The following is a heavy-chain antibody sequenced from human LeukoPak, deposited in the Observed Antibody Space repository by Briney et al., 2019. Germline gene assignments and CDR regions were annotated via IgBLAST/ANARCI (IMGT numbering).Heavy chain of an antibody. CDR2: ISGSGGST. J-gene: IGHJ4*02. Sequence: GGTLRLSCAASGFTFSSYAMNWVRQAPGKGLEWVSAISGSGGSTYYFVKGRFTISRDNSKNTLYLQMNSLRAEDTAVYYCAKGYCSSTSCKESFFDYWGQGTLVTVSS. D-gene: IGHD2-2*01. CDR3: AKGYCSSTSCKESFFDY. CDR1: GFTFSSYA. V-gene: IGHV3-23*01.